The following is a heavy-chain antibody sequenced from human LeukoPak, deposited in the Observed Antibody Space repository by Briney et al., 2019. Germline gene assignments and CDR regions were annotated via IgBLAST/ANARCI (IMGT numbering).Heavy chain of an antibody. D-gene: IGHD2-15*01. CDR1: GFTFSTYW. CDR2: INQDGSEK. Sequence: GGSLRLSCAGSGFTFSTYWMTWVRQAPGKGLEWVANINQDGSEKYYVASVQGRFTISRDDAKNSLSLQMNSLRAEDTSVYYCARDRGRSARGYYYGMDVWGQGTAVTVSS. CDR3: ARDRGRSARGYYYGMDV. J-gene: IGHJ6*02. V-gene: IGHV3-7*01.